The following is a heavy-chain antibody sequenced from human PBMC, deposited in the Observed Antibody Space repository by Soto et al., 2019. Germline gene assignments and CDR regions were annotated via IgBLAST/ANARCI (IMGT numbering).Heavy chain of an antibody. D-gene: IGHD2-2*01. J-gene: IGHJ6*02. V-gene: IGHV4-30-4*01. Sequence: QVQLQESGPGLVKPSQTLSLTCTVSGGSISSGDYYWSWIRQPPGKGLEWIGYIYYSGSTYYNPSLKSRVTISVDTSKNQFSLKLSSVTAADTAVYYCARDRQYQLPPRSYYGMDVWGQGTTVTVSS. CDR1: GGSISSGDYY. CDR3: ARDRQYQLPPRSYYGMDV. CDR2: IYYSGST.